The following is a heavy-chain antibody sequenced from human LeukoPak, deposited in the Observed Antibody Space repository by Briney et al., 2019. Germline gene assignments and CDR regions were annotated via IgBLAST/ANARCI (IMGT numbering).Heavy chain of an antibody. Sequence: GRSLRLPCAASGFTFSSYGMHWVRQAPGKGLEWVAVIWYDGSNKYYADSVKGRFTISRDNSKNTLYLQMNSLRAEDTAVYYRARADTYSYGLYFDYWGQGTLVTVSX. V-gene: IGHV3-33*01. D-gene: IGHD5-18*01. CDR3: ARADTYSYGLYFDY. CDR1: GFTFSSYG. CDR2: IWYDGSNK. J-gene: IGHJ4*02.